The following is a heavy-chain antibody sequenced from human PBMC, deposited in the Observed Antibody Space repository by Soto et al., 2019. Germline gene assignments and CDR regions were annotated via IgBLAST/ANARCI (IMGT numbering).Heavy chain of an antibody. CDR2: IYYSGST. V-gene: IGHV4-39*01. J-gene: IGHJ4*02. D-gene: IGHD3-10*01. Sequence: QLQLQESGPGLVKPSETLSLTCTVSGGSISSSSYYWGWIRQPPGKGLEWIGSIYYSGSTYYNPSRKSRVTISVATSKNQFSLKLSSVTAADTAVYYCATLWFGEGNYWGQGTLVTVSS. CDR1: GGSISSSSYY. CDR3: ATLWFGEGNY.